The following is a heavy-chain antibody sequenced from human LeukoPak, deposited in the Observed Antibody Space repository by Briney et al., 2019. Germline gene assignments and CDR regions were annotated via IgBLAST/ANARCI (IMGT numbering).Heavy chain of an antibody. D-gene: IGHD2-21*01. CDR2: ISGSGGST. Sequence: GGSLRLSCAASRFTFSSYAMSWVRQAPGKGLEWVSAISGSGGSTYYADSVKGRFTISRDNSRNTLYLQMNSLRAEDTAVYYYAKDKAVVINTKNDYWGQGTLVTVSS. J-gene: IGHJ4*02. CDR1: RFTFSSYA. CDR3: AKDKAVVINTKNDY. V-gene: IGHV3-23*01.